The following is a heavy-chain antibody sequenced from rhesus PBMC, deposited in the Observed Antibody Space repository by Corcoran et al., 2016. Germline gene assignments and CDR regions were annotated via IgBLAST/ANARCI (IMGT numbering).Heavy chain of an antibody. CDR2: TYRKGESP. CDR3: ARNGRGSSWSYYFDY. D-gene: IGHD6-13*01. CDR1: GGSITSAYYF. Sequence: QVQLQESGPGVVKPSETLSLTCAVSGGSITSAYYFWSWIRQPPGKGLGWIGGTYRKGESPNYNPSLKSRVTISKDTSTNLLSLKRTSVPAADTAVYYCARNGRGSSWSYYFDYWGQGVLVTVSS. V-gene: IGHV4S12*01. J-gene: IGHJ4*01.